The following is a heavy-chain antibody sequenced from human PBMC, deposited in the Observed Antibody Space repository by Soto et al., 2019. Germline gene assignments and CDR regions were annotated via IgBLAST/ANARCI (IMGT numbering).Heavy chain of an antibody. Sequence: SETLSLTCTVSGGSLSTQNHYWTWIRQPAGKRPEWIGRIRTGGGPDYNPSLQGRVTISMDTSENQFSLNLASVTAADTAVYYCTRAPSFHTGFDIWGRGTKVTVSS. CDR1: GGSLSTQNHY. CDR2: IRTGGGP. D-gene: IGHD2-8*02. V-gene: IGHV4-61*02. J-gene: IGHJ3*02. CDR3: TRAPSFHTGFDI.